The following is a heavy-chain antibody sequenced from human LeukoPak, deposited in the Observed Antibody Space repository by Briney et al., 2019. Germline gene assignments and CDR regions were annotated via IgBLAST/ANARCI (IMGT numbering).Heavy chain of an antibody. CDR2: ISYDGSNK. D-gene: IGHD6-6*01. J-gene: IGHJ4*02. CDR1: GFTFSSYG. V-gene: IGHV3-30*18. CDR3: AKASSSLPYYFDY. Sequence: GGSLRLSCAASGFTFSSYGMHWVRQAPGKGLEWVAVISYDGSNKYYADSVKGRFTISRDNSKNTLYLQMNSLRAEDTAVYYCAKASSSLPYYFDYWGQGTLVTDSS.